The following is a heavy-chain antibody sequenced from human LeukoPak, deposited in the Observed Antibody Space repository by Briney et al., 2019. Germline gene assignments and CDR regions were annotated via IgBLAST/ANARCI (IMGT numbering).Heavy chain of an antibody. CDR2: IYYSGST. V-gene: IGHV4-31*03. Sequence: SETLPLTCTISGGSISSGGYYWSWIRQHPGKGLEWIGYIYYSGSTYYNPSLKSRVTISVDTSKNQFSLKLSSVTAADTAVYYCARDTSSGNSLYFQHWGQGTLVTVSS. CDR3: ARDTSSGNSLYFQH. CDR1: GGSISSGGYY. D-gene: IGHD4-23*01. J-gene: IGHJ1*01.